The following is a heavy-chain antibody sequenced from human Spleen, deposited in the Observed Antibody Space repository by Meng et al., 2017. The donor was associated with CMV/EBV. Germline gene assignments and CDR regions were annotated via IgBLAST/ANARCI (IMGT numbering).Heavy chain of an antibody. Sequence: DVQLVGSGGGLVQPGGSLRLSCEGSGFTFSRYWMHWVRQVPGKGLMWLSRISEDGSDTSYADSVKGRFTISRDNSKNTLYLQMNSLRAEDTAVYYCAATLGYWGQGTLVTVSS. CDR2: ISEDGSDT. CDR3: AATLGY. CDR1: GFTFSRYW. V-gene: IGHV3-74*01. D-gene: IGHD3-16*01. J-gene: IGHJ4*02.